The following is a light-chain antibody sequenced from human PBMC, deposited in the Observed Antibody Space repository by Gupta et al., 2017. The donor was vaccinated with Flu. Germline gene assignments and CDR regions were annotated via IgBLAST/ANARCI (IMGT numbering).Light chain of an antibody. Sequence: IQMTQSPSTLSASIGDTVMISCRASQSVSTWVAWYQQKPGKAPKLLVSKASNLETGVPARCSGSGSRTEFTLPNSSLQPDDFATYYCQQYNSWTFGQRTQVENK. V-gene: IGKV1-5*03. CDR2: KAS. CDR3: QQYNSWT. CDR1: QSVSTW. J-gene: IGKJ1*01.